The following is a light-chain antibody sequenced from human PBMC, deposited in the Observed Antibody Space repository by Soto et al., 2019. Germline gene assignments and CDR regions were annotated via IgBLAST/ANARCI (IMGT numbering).Light chain of an antibody. J-gene: IGKJ1*01. Sequence: DIQMTQSPSSLSASVGDRVTITCRASQVISNYLAWYQQKPGKVPKLLIYTASTLQSGVPSRFSGSGSGTDFTLTISSLQPEDVATYYCPNYNNAPRTFGQGTKVDI. CDR3: PNYNNAPRT. CDR1: QVISNY. CDR2: TAS. V-gene: IGKV1-27*01.